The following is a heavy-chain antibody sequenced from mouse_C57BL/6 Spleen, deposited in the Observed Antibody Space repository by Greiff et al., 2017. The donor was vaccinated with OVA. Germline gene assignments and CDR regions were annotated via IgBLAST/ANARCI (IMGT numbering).Heavy chain of an antibody. CDR2: INPSTGGT. Sequence: VQLKESGPELVKPGASVKISCKASGYSFTGYYMNWVKQSPEKSLEWIGEINPSTGGTTYNQKFKAKATLTVDKSSSTAYMQLKGLTSEDSAVYYCARRELNPFAYWGQGTLVTVSA. J-gene: IGHJ3*01. CDR3: ARRELNPFAY. CDR1: GYSFTGYY. V-gene: IGHV1-42*01.